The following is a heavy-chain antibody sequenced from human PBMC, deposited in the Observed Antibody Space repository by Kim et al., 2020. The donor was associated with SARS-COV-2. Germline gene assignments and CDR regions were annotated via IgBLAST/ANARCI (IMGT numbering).Heavy chain of an antibody. D-gene: IGHD1-26*01. CDR3: ARHMDGSYGEAYAFDI. CDR2: IYYSGST. V-gene: IGHV4-39*01. CDR1: GGSISSSSYY. J-gene: IGHJ3*02. Sequence: SETLSLTCTVSGGSISSSSYYWGWIRQPPGKGLEWIGSIYYSGSTYYNPSLKSRVTISVDTSKNQFSLKLSSVTAADTAVYYCARHMDGSYGEAYAFDIWGQGTMVTVSS.